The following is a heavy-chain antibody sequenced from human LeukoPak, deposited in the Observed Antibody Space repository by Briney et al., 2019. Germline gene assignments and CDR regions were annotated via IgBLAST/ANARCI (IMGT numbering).Heavy chain of an antibody. V-gene: IGHV1-8*01. CDR3: ARGLRSRKLSSSWGSLRYYYYMDV. J-gene: IGHJ6*03. CDR1: GYTFTSYD. Sequence: GASVTVSCKASGYTFTSYDINWVRQATGQGLEWMGWMNPNSGNTGYAQKFQGRVTMTRNTSISTAYMELSSLRSEDTAVYYCARGLRSRKLSSSWGSLRYYYYMDVWGKGTTVTVSS. CDR2: MNPNSGNT. D-gene: IGHD6-13*01.